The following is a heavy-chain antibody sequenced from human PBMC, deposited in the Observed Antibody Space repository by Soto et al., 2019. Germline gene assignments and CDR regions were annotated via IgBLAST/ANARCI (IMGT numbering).Heavy chain of an antibody. CDR2: ISGSGGST. CDR3: AKDRAAAGSYGMDV. CDR1: GFTFSSYA. V-gene: IGHV3-23*01. D-gene: IGHD6-13*01. Sequence: DVQLLESGGGLVQPGGSLRLSCAASGFTFSSYAMNWVRQAPGKGLEWVSPISGSGGSTYYADSVKGRFTISRDNSRNTLYLQMNSLRAEDTAVYYCAKDRAAAGSYGMDVWGQGTTVTVSS. J-gene: IGHJ6*02.